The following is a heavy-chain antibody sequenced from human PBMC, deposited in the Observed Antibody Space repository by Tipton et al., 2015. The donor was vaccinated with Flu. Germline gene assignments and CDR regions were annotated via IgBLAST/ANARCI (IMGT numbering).Heavy chain of an antibody. CDR1: GFTFSHYW. Sequence: LRLSCATSGFTFSHYWMNWVRQAPGKGLEWIGDINHSGSTTYNPSLKSRVTISVDTSKNQFSLKLSSVTAADTAVYYCATEYRGGGNRYYFDYWGQGTLATVSS. CDR2: INHSGST. V-gene: IGHV4-34*08. J-gene: IGHJ4*02. CDR3: ATEYRGGGNRYYFDY. D-gene: IGHD4-23*01.